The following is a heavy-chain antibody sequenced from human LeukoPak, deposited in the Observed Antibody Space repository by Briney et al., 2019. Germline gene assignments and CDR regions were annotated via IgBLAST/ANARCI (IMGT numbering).Heavy chain of an antibody. D-gene: IGHD3-3*01. V-gene: IGHV4-34*01. CDR2: IDHRGTA. CDR3: AVGITILGVAASFDS. Sequence: SETLSLTCAVYGASYNAYCWSWIRQPPGKGLEWIGDIDHRGTATYNPSLKSRLTISADASKNQFSLKLNSVTDADTAVYYCAVGITILGVAASFDSWGQGNLVIVSS. J-gene: IGHJ4*02. CDR1: GASYNAYC.